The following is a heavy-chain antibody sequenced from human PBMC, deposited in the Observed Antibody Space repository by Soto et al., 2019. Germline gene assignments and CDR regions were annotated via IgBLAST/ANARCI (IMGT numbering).Heavy chain of an antibody. CDR2: TDYSGNT. V-gene: IGHV4-59*08. CDR1: SDSISSYY. Sequence: QVQLQESGPGLVRPSETLSLTCTVSSDSISSYYWIWIRQSPGKALEWIGYTDYSGNTNYNPSLKIRVTISGDTSKNQFSLRLSSVTAADTAVYYCARAVGDPLYYLDYWGQGTLVTVSS. CDR3: ARAVGDPLYYLDY. D-gene: IGHD6-19*01. J-gene: IGHJ4*02.